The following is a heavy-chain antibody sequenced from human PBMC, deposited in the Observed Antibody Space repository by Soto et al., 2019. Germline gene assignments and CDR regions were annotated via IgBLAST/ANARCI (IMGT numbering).Heavy chain of an antibody. CDR1: GYTFTGYY. D-gene: IGHD1-26*01. Sequence: QVQLVQSGAEVKKPGASVKVSCKASGYTFTGYYMHWVRQAPGQGLEWMGWINPNSGGTNYAQKFQGWVTMTRDTSISTAYMELSRLRSDDTAVYYCARLRGSDSGSYYYYGMDVWGQGTTVTVSS. J-gene: IGHJ6*02. V-gene: IGHV1-2*04. CDR2: INPNSGGT. CDR3: ARLRGSDSGSYYYYGMDV.